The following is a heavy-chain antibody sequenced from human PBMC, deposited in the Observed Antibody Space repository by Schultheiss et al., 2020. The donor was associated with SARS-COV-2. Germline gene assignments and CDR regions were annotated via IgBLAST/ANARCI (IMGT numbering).Heavy chain of an antibody. CDR3: ARDKLDDYGDYVSAFDI. CDR1: GGSISSGDYY. Sequence: SETLSLTCTVSGGSISSGDYYWSWIRQHPGKGLEWIGYIYYSGSTYYNPSLKSRVTISVDTSKNQFSLKLSSVTAADTAVYYCARDKLDDYGDYVSAFDIWGQGTMVTVSS. D-gene: IGHD4-17*01. V-gene: IGHV4-31*03. CDR2: IYYSGST. J-gene: IGHJ3*02.